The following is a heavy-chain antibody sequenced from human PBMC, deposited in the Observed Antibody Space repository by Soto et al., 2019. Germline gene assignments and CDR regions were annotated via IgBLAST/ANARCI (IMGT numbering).Heavy chain of an antibody. Sequence: SETLSLTCTVSGGSISSYYWSWIRQPPGKGLVWIGYIYYSGSTNYNPSLKSRVTISVDTSKNQFSLKLSSVTAADTAVYYCARGGTTYYYGSGSYFDGMDVWGQGTTVTVSS. CDR2: IYYSGST. J-gene: IGHJ6*02. D-gene: IGHD3-10*01. CDR1: GGSISSYY. V-gene: IGHV4-59*01. CDR3: ARGGTTYYYGSGSYFDGMDV.